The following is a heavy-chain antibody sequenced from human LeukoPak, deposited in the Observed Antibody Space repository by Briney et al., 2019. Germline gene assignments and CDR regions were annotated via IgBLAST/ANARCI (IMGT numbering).Heavy chain of an antibody. CDR2: FDPEDGET. J-gene: IGHJ4*02. CDR1: GYTLTELS. CDR3: ATGPGDGGGVEL. V-gene: IGHV1-24*01. D-gene: IGHD3-16*01. Sequence: ASVKVSCKVSGYTLTELSMHWARQAPGKGLEWMGGFDPEDGETIYAQKFQGRVTMTEDTSTDTAYMELSSQRSEDTAVYYCATGPGDGGGVELWGQGTLVTVSS.